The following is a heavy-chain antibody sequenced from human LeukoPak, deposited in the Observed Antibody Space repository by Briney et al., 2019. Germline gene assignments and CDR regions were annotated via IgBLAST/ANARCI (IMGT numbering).Heavy chain of an antibody. D-gene: IGHD3-9*01. J-gene: IGHJ4*02. CDR2: IYTSGST. V-gene: IGHV4-4*07. CDR1: GGSISSYY. CDR3: ARERIRYFDWLLDY. Sequence: SETLSLTCTVSGGSISSYYWSWIRQPAGKGLEWIGRIYTSGSTNYNPSLKSRVTMSVDTSKNQFSLKLSSVTAADTAVYYCARERIRYFDWLLDYWGRGTLVTVSS.